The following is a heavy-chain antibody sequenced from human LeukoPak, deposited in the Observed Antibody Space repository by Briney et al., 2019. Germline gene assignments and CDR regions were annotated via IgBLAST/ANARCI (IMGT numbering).Heavy chain of an antibody. J-gene: IGHJ6*03. V-gene: IGHV3-21*01. CDR1: GFTFSSYS. Sequence: GGSLRLSCAASGFTFSSYSMNWVRQAPGKGLEWVSSISSSSSYIYYADSVKGRFTISRDNAKNSLYLQMNSLRAEDTAVYYCARGSDYYYYMDVWGKGTTVTVSS. CDR3: ARGSDYYYYMDV. CDR2: ISSSSSYI.